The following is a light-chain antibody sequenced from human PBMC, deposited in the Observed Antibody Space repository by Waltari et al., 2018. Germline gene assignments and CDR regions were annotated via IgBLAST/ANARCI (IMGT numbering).Light chain of an antibody. V-gene: IGKV3-20*01. CDR1: QSVSRA. Sequence: EVVLTQSPGRLSRSAGERVTLSCRASQSVSRALAWYQQKPGQAPRLLIFGASNRATGIPDRFSGSGSETDFSLTISRLEPEDFAVYYCQHYVRLPATFGRGTKVEIK. CDR2: GAS. J-gene: IGKJ1*01. CDR3: QHYVRLPAT.